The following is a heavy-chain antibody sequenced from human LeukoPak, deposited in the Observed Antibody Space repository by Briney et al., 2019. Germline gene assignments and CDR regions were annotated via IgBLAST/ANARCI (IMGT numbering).Heavy chain of an antibody. CDR2: NSYRGANS. V-gene: IGHV3-23*01. J-gene: IGHJ3*01. Sequence: PGGSLRLSCAPASFTFSGSSMSWVRQAPGEGLEWVSLNSYRGANSYYTDSARGRFTISRDNSTDTLFLQMNSLRAEDTAIYYCARDMQLSTWGLGTMVTVSS. D-gene: IGHD3-16*02. CDR1: SFTFSGSS. CDR3: ARDMQLST.